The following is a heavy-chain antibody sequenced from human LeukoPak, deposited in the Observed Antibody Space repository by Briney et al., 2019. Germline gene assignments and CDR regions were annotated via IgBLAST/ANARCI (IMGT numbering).Heavy chain of an antibody. V-gene: IGHV3-74*01. Sequence: GGSLRLSCAASGFTFSSYWMHWVRQAPGKGLVWVSRINSDGSSTSYADSVKGRFANSRDNAKNTLYLQMNSLRAEDTAVYYCARFNLAGSSGIDYWGQGTLVTVSS. D-gene: IGHD3-22*01. CDR1: GFTFSSYW. CDR3: ARFNLAGSSGIDY. CDR2: INSDGSST. J-gene: IGHJ4*02.